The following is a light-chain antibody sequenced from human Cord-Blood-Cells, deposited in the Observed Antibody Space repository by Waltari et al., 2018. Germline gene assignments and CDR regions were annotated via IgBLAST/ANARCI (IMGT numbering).Light chain of an antibody. Sequence: DIQMTQSPSTLSASVGDRVTITCRASQSISSWLAWYQQKPGKAPKLLIYKASSLESGVPSGFSGSGSGTEFTLTISSLQPDDFATYYCQQGITFGQGTRLEIK. CDR1: QSISSW. J-gene: IGKJ5*01. CDR3: QQGIT. V-gene: IGKV1-5*03. CDR2: KAS.